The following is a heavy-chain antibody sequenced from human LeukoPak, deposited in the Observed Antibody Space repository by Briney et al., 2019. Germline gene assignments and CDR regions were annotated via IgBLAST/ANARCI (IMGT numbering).Heavy chain of an antibody. Sequence: GGSLRLSCAASGFTVSNAWMSWVRQAPGKGLEWVGRIKSKSDGGTTDYAAPVKGRFTISRDESKNTLYLQMSNLKTEDTAVYYCARDTYWFGDRSHNWFDPWGQGTLVTVSS. CDR3: ARDTYWFGDRSHNWFDP. D-gene: IGHD3-10*01. CDR2: IKSKSDGGTT. J-gene: IGHJ5*02. CDR1: GFTVSNAW. V-gene: IGHV3-15*01.